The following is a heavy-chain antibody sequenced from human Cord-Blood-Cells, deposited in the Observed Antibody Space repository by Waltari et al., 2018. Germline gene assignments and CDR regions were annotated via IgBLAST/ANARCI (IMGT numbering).Heavy chain of an antibody. J-gene: IGHJ4*02. CDR3: ARKCSSSDGGGFDY. CDR2: IHHSGST. CDR1: GGCFSGYY. Sequence: QVQLQQWGAGLLKPSESLSLTCAVYGGCFSGYYWSWIRHPPGKGLEWIGEIHHSGSTNYNPALKSRVTISVDTSKNQFSLKLGSVTAADTAVYYCARKCSSSDGGGFDYWGQGTLVIVSA. D-gene: IGHD6-6*01. V-gene: IGHV4-34*01.